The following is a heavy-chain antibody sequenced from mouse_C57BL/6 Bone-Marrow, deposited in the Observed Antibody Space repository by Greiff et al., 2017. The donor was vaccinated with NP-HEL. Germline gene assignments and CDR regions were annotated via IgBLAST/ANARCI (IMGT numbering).Heavy chain of an antibody. V-gene: IGHV1-55*01. J-gene: IGHJ4*01. CDR1: GYTFTSYW. CDR3: AKGTTRPYYYAMDY. Sequence: QVHVKQPGAELVKPGASVKMSCKASGYTFTSYWITWVKQRPGQGLEWIGDIYPGSGSTNYNEKFKSKATLTVDTSSSTAYMQLSSLTSEDSAVYYCAKGTTRPYYYAMDYWGQGTSVTVSS. CDR2: IYPGSGST. D-gene: IGHD2-12*01.